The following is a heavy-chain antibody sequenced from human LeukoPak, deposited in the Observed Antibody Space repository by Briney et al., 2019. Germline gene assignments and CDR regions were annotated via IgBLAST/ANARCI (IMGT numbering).Heavy chain of an antibody. V-gene: IGHV4-30-4*08. J-gene: IGHJ5*02. CDR3: AREGTGYCSSTSYCYWFDP. CDR2: IYYSGST. D-gene: IGHD2-2*01. CDR1: GGSISSGDYY. Sequence: PSETLSLTCTVSGGSISSGDYYWSWIRQPPGKGLEWIGYIYYSGSTYYNPSLKSRVTISVDTSKNQVSLKLSSVTDADTAVYYCAREGTGYCSSTSYCYWFDPWGQGTLVTVSS.